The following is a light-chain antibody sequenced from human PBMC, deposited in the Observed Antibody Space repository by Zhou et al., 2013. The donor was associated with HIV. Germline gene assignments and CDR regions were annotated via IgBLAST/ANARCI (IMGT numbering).Light chain of an antibody. V-gene: IGKV1-33*01. CDR3: QQYDNLPRT. CDR2: DVS. Sequence: DIQMTQSPSSLSASVGDRVTITCQASQDISIYLNWYQQKPGKAPKLLIYDVSNLETWVPSRFSGSGSGTDFTFTISSLQPEDIATYYCQQYDNLPRTFGQGPRS. J-gene: IGKJ1*01. CDR1: QDISIY.